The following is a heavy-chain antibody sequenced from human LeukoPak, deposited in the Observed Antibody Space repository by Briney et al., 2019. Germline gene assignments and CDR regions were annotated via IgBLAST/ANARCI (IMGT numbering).Heavy chain of an antibody. D-gene: IGHD2-2*01. Sequence: SVKVSCKASGYTFTSYAISWVRQAPGQGLEWMGGIIPIFGTANYAQKFQGRVTITADESTSTAYMELSSLRSEDTAVYYCARENLYCSSTSCYTYYFDYWGQGTLVTVSS. CDR2: IIPIFGTA. J-gene: IGHJ4*02. CDR1: GYTFTSYA. CDR3: ARENLYCSSTSCYTYYFDY. V-gene: IGHV1-69*13.